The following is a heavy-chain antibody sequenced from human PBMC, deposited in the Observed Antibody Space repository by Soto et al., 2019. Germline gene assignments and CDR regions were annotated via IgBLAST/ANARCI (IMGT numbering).Heavy chain of an antibody. D-gene: IGHD3-3*01. CDR3: ARDPHEFWTSCWFDP. Sequence: ASVKVSCKTSGYTFNTYGINWVRQAPGQGLELMGWISAYDGKTTYAEKFQGRVTLTTDTSTSTAYMELRSLRSDDTAIYYCARDPHEFWTSCWFDPWGQGTPVTAPQ. V-gene: IGHV1-18*01. CDR1: GYTFNTYG. CDR2: ISAYDGKT. J-gene: IGHJ5*02.